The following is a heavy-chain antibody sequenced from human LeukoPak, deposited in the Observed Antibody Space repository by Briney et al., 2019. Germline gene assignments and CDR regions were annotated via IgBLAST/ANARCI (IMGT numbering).Heavy chain of an antibody. CDR1: GGSISSYY. CDR2: IYYSGST. D-gene: IGHD2-2*01. J-gene: IGHJ5*02. CDR3: ARTVVPAARGYNWFDP. V-gene: IGHV4-59*06. Sequence: PSETLSLTCTVSGGSISSYYWSWIRQHPGKGLEWIGYIYYSGSTYYNPSLKSRVTISVDTSKNQFSLKLSSVTAADTAVYYCARTVVPAARGYNWFDPWGQGTLVTVSS.